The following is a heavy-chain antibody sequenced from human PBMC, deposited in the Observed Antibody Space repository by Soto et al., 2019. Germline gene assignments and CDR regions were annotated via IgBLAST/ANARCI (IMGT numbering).Heavy chain of an antibody. J-gene: IGHJ4*02. CDR1: GGSISSYY. Sequence: SETLSLTCTVSGGSISSYYWSWIRQPPGKGLEWIGYIYYSGSTNYNPSLKSRVTISVDTSKNQFSLKLSSVTAADTAVYYCARLSMVRGDLDYWGQGTLVTVSS. CDR2: IYYSGST. D-gene: IGHD3-10*01. V-gene: IGHV4-59*08. CDR3: ARLSMVRGDLDY.